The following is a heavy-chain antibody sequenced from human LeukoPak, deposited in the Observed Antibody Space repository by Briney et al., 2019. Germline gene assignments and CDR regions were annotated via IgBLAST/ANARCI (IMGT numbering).Heavy chain of an antibody. D-gene: IGHD1-26*01. J-gene: IGHJ4*02. V-gene: IGHV4-4*07. CDR1: GGSINSYY. CDR2: IYTTGTT. Sequence: SSETLSLTCTVSGGSINSYYWVCVRQPAGKGLEWSGRIYTTGTTNYTPSLKSRISMSVGTSKNQFSLRLRSVTAADTAVYYCGRQGYTASYYFLDYWSQGTLVTVSS. CDR3: GRQGYTASYYFLDY.